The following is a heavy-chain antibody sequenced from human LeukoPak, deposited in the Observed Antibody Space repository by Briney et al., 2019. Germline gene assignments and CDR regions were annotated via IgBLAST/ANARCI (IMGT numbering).Heavy chain of an antibody. J-gene: IGHJ4*02. V-gene: IGHV3-66*01. CDR2: IYSGGST. D-gene: IGHD3-22*01. CDR3: AKDPTHYRVWDYYETIGLSY. CDR1: GFTVSSNY. Sequence: GGSLRLSCAASGFTVSSNYMSWVRQAPGKGLEWVSVIYSGGSTYYADSVKGRFTISRDNSKNTLYLQMNSLRAEDTAVYYCAKDPTHYRVWDYYETIGLSYWGQGTLVTVSS.